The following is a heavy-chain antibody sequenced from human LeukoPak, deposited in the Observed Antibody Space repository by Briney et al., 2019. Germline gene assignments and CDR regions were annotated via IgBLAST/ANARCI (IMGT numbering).Heavy chain of an antibody. CDR2: IYYGGTT. D-gene: IGHD4-23*01. CDR3: PRDTTVASGMQH. J-gene: IGHJ4*02. CDR1: GGSLSTYS. Sequence: SETLSLACSVSGGSLSTYSWRWVRQSPGKRLEWIGYIYYGGTTNYNPSLKSRVTISADTAKNQFSLRLRSVTAADTAIYYCPRDTTVASGMQHWGQGTLVTVSS. V-gene: IGHV4-59*01.